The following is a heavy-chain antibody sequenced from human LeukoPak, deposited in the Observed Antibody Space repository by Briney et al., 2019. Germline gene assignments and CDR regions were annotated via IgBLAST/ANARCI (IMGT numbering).Heavy chain of an antibody. CDR3: AKDSRIQLWYYFDY. Sequence: GGSLTLFCGASGFIFSSYSTNWVRRSTGKGLEWVSYISSSSSYIYYADSVKGRFTISRDNAKNSLYLQMNSLRAEDTAVYYCAKDSRIQLWYYFDYWGQGTLVTVSS. CDR2: ISSSSSYI. V-gene: IGHV3-21*04. J-gene: IGHJ4*02. CDR1: GFIFSSYS. D-gene: IGHD5-18*01.